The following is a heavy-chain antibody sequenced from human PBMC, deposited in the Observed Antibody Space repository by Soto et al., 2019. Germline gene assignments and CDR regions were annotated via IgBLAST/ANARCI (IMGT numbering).Heavy chain of an antibody. Sequence: ASVKVSCKASGYAFTSYGISWVRQAPGQGLEWMGWISAYNGNTNYAQKLQGRVTMTTDTSTSTAYMELRSLRSDDTAVYYCAGDYSSSWHYYYGMDVWGQGTTVTVSS. CDR1: GYAFTSYG. CDR2: ISAYNGNT. D-gene: IGHD6-13*01. V-gene: IGHV1-18*01. J-gene: IGHJ6*02. CDR3: AGDYSSSWHYYYGMDV.